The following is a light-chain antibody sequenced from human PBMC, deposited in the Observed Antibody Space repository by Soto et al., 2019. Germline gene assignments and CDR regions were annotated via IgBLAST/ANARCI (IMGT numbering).Light chain of an antibody. J-gene: IGKJ1*01. CDR3: QQYNNWPPWT. Sequence: EIVMTQAPATMSVSPGERATLPCMASQSVSSNLAWYQQKPGQAPRLIIYGAYTRATGIPARFSGSGSGTEFTLTISSLQSEDFAVYYCQQYNNWPPWTCGQGTKVDIK. CDR2: GAY. CDR1: QSVSSN. V-gene: IGKV3-15*01.